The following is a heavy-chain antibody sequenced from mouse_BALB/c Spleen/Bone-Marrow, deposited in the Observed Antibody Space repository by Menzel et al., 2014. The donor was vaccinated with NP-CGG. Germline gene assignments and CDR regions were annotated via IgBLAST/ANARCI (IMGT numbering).Heavy chain of an antibody. Sequence: EVQLQQSGGGLVKPGGSLKLSCAASGFTFSSYTMSWVRQTPEKRLEWVATTSSGGSYTYYPDSVKGRFTISRDNAKNTLYLQMSSLKSEDTAMYYCTRDDYDGAWFAYWGRGTLVTVSA. CDR1: GFTFSSYT. D-gene: IGHD2-4*01. V-gene: IGHV5-6-4*01. J-gene: IGHJ3*01. CDR2: TSSGGSYT. CDR3: TRDDYDGAWFAY.